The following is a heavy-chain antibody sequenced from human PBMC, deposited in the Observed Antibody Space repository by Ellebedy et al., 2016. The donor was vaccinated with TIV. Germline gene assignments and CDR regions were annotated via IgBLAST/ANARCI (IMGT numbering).Heavy chain of an antibody. CDR3: ARWYDDSWTGYYS. D-gene: IGHD3-3*01. J-gene: IGHJ4*02. CDR2: IKYDGSEK. V-gene: IGHV3-7*02. Sequence: PGGSLRLSCAASGFTFSTYSMNWVRQAPGKGLEWLANIKYDGSEKYYVGSVKGRFTISRDNAKNSLYLQMDSLRAEDTAVYYCARWYDDSWTGYYSWGQGTLVTVSS. CDR1: GFTFSTYS.